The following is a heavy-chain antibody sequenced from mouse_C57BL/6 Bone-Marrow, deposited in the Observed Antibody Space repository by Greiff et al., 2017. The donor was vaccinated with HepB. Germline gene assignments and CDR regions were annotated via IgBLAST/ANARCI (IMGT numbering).Heavy chain of an antibody. CDR1: GYAFTNYL. V-gene: IGHV1-54*01. D-gene: IGHD2-1*01. CDR2: INPGSGGT. Sequence: VKLMESGAELVRPGTSVKVSCKASGYAFTNYLIEWVKQRPGQGLEWIGVINPGSGGTNYNEKFKGKATLTADKSSSTAYMQLSSLTSEDSAVYFCAIYYGPAYWGQGTLVTVSA. J-gene: IGHJ3*01. CDR3: AIYYGPAY.